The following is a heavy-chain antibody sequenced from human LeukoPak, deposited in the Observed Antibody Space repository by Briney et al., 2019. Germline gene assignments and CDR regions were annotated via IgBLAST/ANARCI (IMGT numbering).Heavy chain of an antibody. CDR2: ISSSSSYI. CDR1: GFTSSSYS. J-gene: IGHJ4*02. CDR3: ASSGYSYGQFDY. D-gene: IGHD5-18*01. Sequence: GGSMRPSSAASGFTSSSYSMNWVRQAPGKGLEWVSSISSSSSYIYYADSVKGRLTISRDNAKNSLYLQMNSLRAEDTAVYYCASSGYSYGQFDYWGQGTLVTVSS. V-gene: IGHV3-21*01.